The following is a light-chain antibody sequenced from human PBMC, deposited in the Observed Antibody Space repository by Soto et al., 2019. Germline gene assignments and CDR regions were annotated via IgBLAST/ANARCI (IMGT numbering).Light chain of an antibody. CDR2: AAS. J-gene: IGKJ2*02. Sequence: AIQMTQSPSSLSASTGDRVTITCRASQGISSYLAWYQQKPGKAPKLLIYAASTLQSGVPSRFSGSGSGTEFTLTISCLQPEDFATYYCQQYYSYPWTFGQGTKLEIK. CDR1: QGISSY. CDR3: QQYYSYPWT. V-gene: IGKV1-8*01.